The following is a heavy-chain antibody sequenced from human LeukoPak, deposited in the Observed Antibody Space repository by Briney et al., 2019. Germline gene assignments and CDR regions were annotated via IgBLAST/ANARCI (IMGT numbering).Heavy chain of an antibody. V-gene: IGHV4-59*01. Sequence: SETLSLTCTVSGGSISSYYCSWIRQPPGKGLEWIGYIYYSGSTNYNASLKSRVTISVDTSKNQFSLKLSSVTAADTAVYYCARGPGVDFWSSFPNGFDPWGQGTLVTVSS. J-gene: IGHJ5*02. CDR3: ARGPGVDFWSSFPNGFDP. CDR2: IYYSGST. CDR1: GGSISSYY. D-gene: IGHD3-3*01.